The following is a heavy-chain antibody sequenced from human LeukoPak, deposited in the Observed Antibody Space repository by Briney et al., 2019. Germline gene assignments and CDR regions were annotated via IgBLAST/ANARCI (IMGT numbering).Heavy chain of an antibody. CDR1: GFTFSSYA. CDR3: AKGGGTIFGVVINYYYYMDV. V-gene: IGHV3-23*01. J-gene: IGHJ6*03. Sequence: PGGSLRLSCAASGFTFSSYAMSWLRQAPGKGREWVSAISGSGGSTYYADSVKGRFTISRDNSKNTLYLQMNSLRAEDTAVYYCAKGGGTIFGVVINYYYYMDVWGKGTTVTVSS. CDR2: ISGSGGST. D-gene: IGHD3-3*01.